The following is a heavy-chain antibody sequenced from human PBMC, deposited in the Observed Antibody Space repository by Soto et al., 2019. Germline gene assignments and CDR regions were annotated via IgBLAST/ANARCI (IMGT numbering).Heavy chain of an antibody. CDR3: ARRSDIVVVPADVNWFDP. CDR1: GGSISSSSYY. D-gene: IGHD2-2*01. J-gene: IGHJ5*02. CDR2: IYYSGST. Sequence: QLQLQESGPGLVKPSETLSLTCTVSGGSISSSSYYWGWLRQPPGKGLEWIGSIYYSGSTYYNPSRKSLVTISVDTSKNPFSLKLSSVTAADTAVYYCARRSDIVVVPADVNWFDPWGQGTLVTVSS. V-gene: IGHV4-39*01.